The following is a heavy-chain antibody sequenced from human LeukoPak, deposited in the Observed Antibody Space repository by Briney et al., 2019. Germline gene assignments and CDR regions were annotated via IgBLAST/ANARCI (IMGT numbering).Heavy chain of an antibody. D-gene: IGHD3-22*01. CDR2: MNPNSGNT. CDR1: GYTFTSYD. CDR3: ARGLRYYYEDDP. Sequence: GASVKVSCKASGYTFTSYDINWVRQATGQGLEWMGWMNPNSGNTGYAQKFQGRVTMTRNTSISTAYMELSSLRSEDTAVYYCARGLRYYYEDDPWGQGILVTVSS. J-gene: IGHJ5*02. V-gene: IGHV1-8*01.